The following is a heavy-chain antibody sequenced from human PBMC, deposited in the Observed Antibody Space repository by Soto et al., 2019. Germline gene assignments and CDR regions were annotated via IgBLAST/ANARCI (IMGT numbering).Heavy chain of an antibody. CDR3: AQRRGIAVAGPFDY. CDR1: GFSLSTSGVG. V-gene: IGHV2-5*02. D-gene: IGHD6-19*01. Sequence: QITLKESGPTLVKPTQTLTLTCTFSGFSLSTSGVGVGWIRQPPGKALEWLALIYWDDDKRYSPSLKSRLTIPKDTPTNPVVLTMTNMDPVDTATYYCAQRRGIAVAGPFDYWGQGTLVTVSS. CDR2: IYWDDDK. J-gene: IGHJ4*02.